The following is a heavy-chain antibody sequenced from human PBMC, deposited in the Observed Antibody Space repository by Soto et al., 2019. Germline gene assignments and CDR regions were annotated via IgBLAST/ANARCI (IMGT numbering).Heavy chain of an antibody. V-gene: IGHV1-69*08. CDR3: ARETVRRAGHFDY. Sequence: QVQLVQSGAEVKKPGSSVKVSCKASGGTFSSYTIRWVRQAPGQGLEWMGRIIPILGIANYAQKFQGRVKITADKSTSTADMELSSLGSEDTAGYYCARETVRRAGHFDYWGQGTLVTVSA. CDR1: GGTFSSYT. D-gene: IGHD6-19*01. CDR2: IIPILGIA. J-gene: IGHJ4*02.